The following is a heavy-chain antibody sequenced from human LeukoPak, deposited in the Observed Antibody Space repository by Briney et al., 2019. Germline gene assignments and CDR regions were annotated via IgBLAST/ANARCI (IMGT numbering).Heavy chain of an antibody. CDR2: IYYSGST. CDR1: GGSISSYY. V-gene: IGHV4-59*12. D-gene: IGHD2-2*01. Sequence: SETLSLTCTVSGGSISSYYWSWIRQPPGKGLEWIGYIYYSGSTNYNPSLKSRVTISVDTSKNQFSLKLSSVTAADTAVYYCARVPGYCSSTSCYYSYYYMDVWGKGTTVTVSS. J-gene: IGHJ6*03. CDR3: ARVPGYCSSTSCYYSYYYMDV.